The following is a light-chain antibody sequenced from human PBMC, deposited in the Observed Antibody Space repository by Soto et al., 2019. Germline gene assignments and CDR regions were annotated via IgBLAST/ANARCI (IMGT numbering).Light chain of an antibody. CDR2: GAS. J-gene: IGKJ2*01. Sequence: EIALTQSPGTLSLSPGERATLSCRASQSGSSSYLAWYQQKHGQAPRLLIYGASSRATGIPDRFSGSGSGTDFTLTISRLEPEDFAVYYCQQYGSSPYTFGQVTKLEI. V-gene: IGKV3-20*01. CDR3: QQYGSSPYT. CDR1: QSGSSSY.